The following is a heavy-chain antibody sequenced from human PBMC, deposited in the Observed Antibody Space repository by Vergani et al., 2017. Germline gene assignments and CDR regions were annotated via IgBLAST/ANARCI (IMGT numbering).Heavy chain of an antibody. CDR2: ISNDGSKK. CDR1: GFSFSSHA. V-gene: IGHV3-30*18. J-gene: IGHJ6*03. Sequence: VQLLQSEGAVVQPGGSLRLSCVASGFSFSSHAIHWVRQAPGKGVEWVAVISNDGSKKYYADSVKGRFTISRDNSKNTLDLQMNSLRTQDTAVYYCAKAGSVTSGSLQYNFYMDVWGKGTTVTVS. CDR3: AKAGSVTSGSLQYNFYMDV. D-gene: IGHD3-10*01.